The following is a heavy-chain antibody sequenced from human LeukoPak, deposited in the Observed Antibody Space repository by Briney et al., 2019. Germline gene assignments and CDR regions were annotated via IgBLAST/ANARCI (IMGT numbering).Heavy chain of an antibody. CDR3: ARLGRGYSYGYNAYMDV. CDR1: GGSFSGYY. Sequence: SETLSLTCAVYGGSFSGYYWSWIRQPPGKGLEWIGEINHSGSTNYNPSLKSRVTISVDTSKNQFSLKLSSVTAPDTAVYYCARLGRGYSYGYNAYMDVWGKGTTVTISS. J-gene: IGHJ6*03. V-gene: IGHV4-34*01. CDR2: INHSGST. D-gene: IGHD5-18*01.